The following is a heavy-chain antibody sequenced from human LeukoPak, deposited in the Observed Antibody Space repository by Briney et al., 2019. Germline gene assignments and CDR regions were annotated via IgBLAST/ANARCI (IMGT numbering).Heavy chain of an antibody. V-gene: IGHV4-61*01. CDR3: ARLGIAVPDTYWYFDL. D-gene: IGHD6-19*01. CDR2: IYYSGTT. J-gene: IGHJ2*01. Sequence: SETLSLTCSVSGGSVSSGISYWSWIRQPPGKGLEWIGYIYYSGTTNYNPSLKSRVTISVDTSKNQFSLKLNSVTAADTAVYYRARLGIAVPDTYWYFDLWGRGTLVTV. CDR1: GGSVSSGISY.